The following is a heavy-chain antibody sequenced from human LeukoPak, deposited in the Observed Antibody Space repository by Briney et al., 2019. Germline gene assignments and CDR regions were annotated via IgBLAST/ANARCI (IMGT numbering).Heavy chain of an antibody. Sequence: SETLSLTCTVSGGSISSGDYYRSWIRQPPGKGLEWIGYIYYSGSTYYNPSLKSRVTISVDTSKNQFSLKLSSVTAADTAVYYCARLLWFGDLDYFDYWGQGTLVTVSS. CDR1: GGSISSGDYY. CDR3: ARLLWFGDLDYFDY. D-gene: IGHD3-10*01. V-gene: IGHV4-30-4*01. J-gene: IGHJ4*02. CDR2: IYYSGST.